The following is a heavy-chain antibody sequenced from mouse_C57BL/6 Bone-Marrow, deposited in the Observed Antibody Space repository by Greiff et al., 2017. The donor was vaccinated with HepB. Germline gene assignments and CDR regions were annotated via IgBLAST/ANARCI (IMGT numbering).Heavy chain of an antibody. V-gene: IGHV1-52*01. J-gene: IGHJ2*01. CDR2: IDPSDSET. CDR3: ARKGYYFDY. Sequence: QVQLQQSVAELVRPGSSVKLSCKASGYTFTSYWMHWVKQRPIQGLEWIGNIDPSDSETHYNQKFKDKATLTVDKSSSTAYMHLSSLTSEDSAVYYCARKGYYFDYWGQGTTLTVSS. CDR1: GYTFTSYW.